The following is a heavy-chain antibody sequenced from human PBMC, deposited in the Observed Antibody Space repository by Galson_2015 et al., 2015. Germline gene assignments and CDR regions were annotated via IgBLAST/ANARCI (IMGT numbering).Heavy chain of an antibody. Sequence: SLRLSCAASGFTFSSYAMSWVRQAPGKGLEWVSAISGSGGSTYYADSVKGRFTISRDNSKNTLYLQMNSLRAEDTAVYYCARVRGSRGYFDYGGQGTLVTVSS. CDR2: ISGSGGST. CDR3: ARVRGSRGYFDY. V-gene: IGHV3-23*01. D-gene: IGHD3-10*01. CDR1: GFTFSSYA. J-gene: IGHJ4*02.